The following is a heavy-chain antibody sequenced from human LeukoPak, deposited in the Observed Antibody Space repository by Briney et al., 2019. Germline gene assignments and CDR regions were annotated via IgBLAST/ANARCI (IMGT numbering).Heavy chain of an antibody. CDR3: ARAFDYYDSSGHYPPFGYWYFTL. CDR2: ISESGGSS. J-gene: IGHJ2*01. V-gene: IGHV3-23*01. D-gene: IGHD3-22*01. Sequence: PGGSLRLSCAASGFTFKNYAMSWVRQAPGKGLEWVSAISESGGSSYYADSVKGRFTISRDNSKNTLYLQMNSLRAEDTAFYYCARAFDYYDSSGHYPPFGYWYFTLWGRGTLVTVSS. CDR1: GFTFKNYA.